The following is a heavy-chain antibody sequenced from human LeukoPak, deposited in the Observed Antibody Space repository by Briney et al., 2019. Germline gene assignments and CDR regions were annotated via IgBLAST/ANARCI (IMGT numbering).Heavy chain of an antibody. CDR3: ARDIDCSGGSCYVDWFDP. D-gene: IGHD2-15*01. Sequence: ASVKVSCKVPGYTFTGYYIHWVRQAPGEGLEWMGWINPDSGGTNYAQKFQSRVTMTRDTSIRTVYMELTSLRSDDTAVYYCARDIDCSGGSCYVDWFDPWGQGTLVTVSS. V-gene: IGHV1-2*02. CDR2: INPDSGGT. CDR1: GYTFTGYY. J-gene: IGHJ5*02.